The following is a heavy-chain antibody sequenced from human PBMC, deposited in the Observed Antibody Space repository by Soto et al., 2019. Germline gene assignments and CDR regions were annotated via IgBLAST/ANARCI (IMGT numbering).Heavy chain of an antibody. CDR2: ISYDGSNK. D-gene: IGHD1-7*01. Sequence: PGGSLRLSCAASGFTFSSYAMHWVRQAPGKGLEWVAVISYDGSNKYYADSVKGRFTISRDNSKNTLYLQMNSLRAEDTAVYYCASLGGSGTGTTVFDYWGQGPLVTVSS. V-gene: IGHV3-30-3*01. CDR1: GFTFSSYA. CDR3: ASLGGSGTGTTVFDY. J-gene: IGHJ4*02.